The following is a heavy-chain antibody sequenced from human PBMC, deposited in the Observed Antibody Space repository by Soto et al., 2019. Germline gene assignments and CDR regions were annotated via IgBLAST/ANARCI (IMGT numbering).Heavy chain of an antibody. CDR1: GYSFTIYD. Sequence: ASVKVSWKASGYSFTIYDINWVRQATGQGLEWMGWMNPNSGNTGYAQKFQGRVTMTRNTSISTAYMELSSLRSEDTAVYYCARSYSGYWHDAFDIWGQGTMVTVSS. V-gene: IGHV1-8*01. CDR2: MNPNSGNT. J-gene: IGHJ3*02. D-gene: IGHD5-12*01. CDR3: ARSYSGYWHDAFDI.